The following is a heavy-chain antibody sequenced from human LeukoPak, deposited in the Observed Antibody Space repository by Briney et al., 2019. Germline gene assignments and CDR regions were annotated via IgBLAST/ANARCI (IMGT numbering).Heavy chain of an antibody. CDR3: TRVTWPSLRYFDY. CDR2: IRSKAYGGTT. CDR1: GFTFSNAW. V-gene: IGHV3-49*04. Sequence: PGGSLRLSCAASGFTFSNAWMSWVRQAPGKGLEWVGFIRSKAYGGTTEYAASVKGRFTISRDDSKSIAYLQMNSLKTEDTAVYYCTRVTWPSLRYFDYWGQGTLVTVSS. D-gene: IGHD1-14*01. J-gene: IGHJ4*02.